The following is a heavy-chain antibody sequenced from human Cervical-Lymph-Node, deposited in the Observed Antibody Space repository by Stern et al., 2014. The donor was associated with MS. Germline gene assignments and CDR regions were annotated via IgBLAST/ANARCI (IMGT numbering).Heavy chain of an antibody. Sequence: MQLVESGGGVVQPGTSLRLSCAASGFTFSSYGMHWVRPAPGKGLEWGALAWYDGSTAYYTNSVKGRFTISRDNSKNTLFLQMNSLTAEDTAVYYCARGHIPYAYNYLFDYWGQGTLVTVSS. CDR2: AWYDGSTA. CDR1: GFTFSSYG. J-gene: IGHJ4*02. CDR3: ARGHIPYAYNYLFDY. D-gene: IGHD5-24*01. V-gene: IGHV3-33*01.